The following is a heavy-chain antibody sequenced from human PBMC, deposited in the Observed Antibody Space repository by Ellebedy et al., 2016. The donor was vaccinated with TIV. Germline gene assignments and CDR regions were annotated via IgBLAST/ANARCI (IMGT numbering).Heavy chain of an antibody. CDR3: TRSLDY. CDR2: INQDGSEK. CDR1: GFTFNNYW. J-gene: IGHJ4*02. Sequence: PGGSLRLSCGASGFTFNNYWMDWVRQAPGKGLEWVANINQDGSEKYYVDSVKGRFTVSRDNAKNSLYLQMNSLRAEDTAVYYCTRSLDYWGQGTLVTVSS. V-gene: IGHV3-7*01.